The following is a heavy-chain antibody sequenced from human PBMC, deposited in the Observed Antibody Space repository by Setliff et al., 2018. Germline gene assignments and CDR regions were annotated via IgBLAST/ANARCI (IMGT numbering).Heavy chain of an antibody. J-gene: IGHJ6*03. CDR3: ARHIAGYADGHYTATYSYYYMDV. CDR1: GYTFTQKW. D-gene: IGHD4-17*01. CDR2: IYPGDSDI. Sequence: PGESLKISCRGSGYTFTQKWIGWVRQMPGKGLEWMGAIYPGDSDIRYSPSFQGQVTISADKSINTAYLQWSSLKASDTATYYCARHIAGYADGHYTATYSYYYMDVWGQGTKVTVSS. V-gene: IGHV5-51*01.